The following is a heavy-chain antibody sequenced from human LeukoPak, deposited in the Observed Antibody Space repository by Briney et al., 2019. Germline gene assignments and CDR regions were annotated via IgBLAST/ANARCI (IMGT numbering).Heavy chain of an antibody. Sequence: SDTLSLTCAVSGYSISSSYWWGWIRQPPGKGLEWIGYIYYSGSTNYNPSLKSRVTMSVDTSKNQFSLNLSSVTAADTAVYYCARSYDFWSDYYFVYWGQGTLVTVSS. CDR1: GYSISSSYW. D-gene: IGHD3-3*01. CDR2: IYYSGST. J-gene: IGHJ4*02. V-gene: IGHV4-28*01. CDR3: ARSYDFWSDYYFVY.